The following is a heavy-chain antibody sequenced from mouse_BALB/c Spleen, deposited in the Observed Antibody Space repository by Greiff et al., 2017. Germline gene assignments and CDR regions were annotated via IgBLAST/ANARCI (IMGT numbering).Heavy chain of an antibody. D-gene: IGHD1-2*01. Sequence: QVQLMESGPGLVAPSQSLSITCTVSGFSLTGYGVNWVRQPPGKGLEWLGMIWGDGSTDYNSALKSRLSISKDNSKSQVFLKMNSLQTDDTARYYCARDRPNTLLRPGAMDYWGQGTSVTVSS. CDR2: IWGDGST. V-gene: IGHV2-6-7*01. CDR3: ARDRPNTLLRPGAMDY. CDR1: GFSLTGYG. J-gene: IGHJ4*01.